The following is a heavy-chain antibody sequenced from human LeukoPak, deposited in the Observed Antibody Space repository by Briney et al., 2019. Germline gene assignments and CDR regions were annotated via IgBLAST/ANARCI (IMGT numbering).Heavy chain of an antibody. J-gene: IGHJ4*02. D-gene: IGHD6-19*01. CDR3: TSPSSGWYEDDY. Sequence: SETLSLTCTVSGGSISSSSYYWGWIRQPPGKGLEWIGSIYHSGSTYYNPSLKSRVTISVDTSKNQFSLKLSSVTAADTAVYYCTSPSSGWYEDDYWGQGTLVTVSS. V-gene: IGHV4-39*01. CDR1: GGSISSSSYY. CDR2: IYHSGST.